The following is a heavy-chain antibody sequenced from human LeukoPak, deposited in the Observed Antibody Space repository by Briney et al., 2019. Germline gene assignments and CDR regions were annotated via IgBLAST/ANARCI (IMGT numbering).Heavy chain of an antibody. CDR3: ARVQVITIFGVVTLDAFDI. J-gene: IGHJ3*02. CDR2: INHSGST. D-gene: IGHD3-3*01. V-gene: IGHV4-34*01. Sequence: GSLRLSCAASGFTFSSYAMSWIRQPPGKGLEWIGEINHSGSTNYNPSLKSRVTISVDTSKNQFSLKLSSVTAADTAVYYCARVQVITIFGVVTLDAFDIWGQGTMVTVSS. CDR1: GFTFSSYA.